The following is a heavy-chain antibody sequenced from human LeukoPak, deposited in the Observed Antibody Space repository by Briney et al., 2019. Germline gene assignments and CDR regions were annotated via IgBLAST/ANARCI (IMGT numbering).Heavy chain of an antibody. V-gene: IGHV3-43D*03. D-gene: IGHD3-10*01. J-gene: IGHJ4*02. CDR3: AKDMAAYCNASGNIDY. Sequence: PGGSLRLSCAASGFTFDDYAMHWVRHAPGKGLEWVSLISWDGGSTYYADSVKGRFTISRDNSKNSLYLQMNSLRAEDTAFYCAKDMAAYCNASGNIDYWGQGTLVTVSS. CDR1: GFTFDDYA. CDR2: ISWDGGST.